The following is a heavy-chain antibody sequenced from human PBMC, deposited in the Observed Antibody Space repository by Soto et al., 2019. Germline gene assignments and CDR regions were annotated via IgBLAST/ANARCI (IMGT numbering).Heavy chain of an antibody. CDR3: ARAPLSSYFKLLDY. Sequence: QVQLQESGPGLVKPSQTLSLTCTVSGGSISSGGYYWSWIRQHPGKGLEWIGYIYYSGSTYYNPSLKSRVTXXVXTXKNQFSLKLSSVTAADTAVYYCARAPLSSYFKLLDYWGQGTLVTVSS. J-gene: IGHJ4*02. CDR1: GGSISSGGYY. V-gene: IGHV4-31*03. CDR2: IYYSGST. D-gene: IGHD3-3*01.